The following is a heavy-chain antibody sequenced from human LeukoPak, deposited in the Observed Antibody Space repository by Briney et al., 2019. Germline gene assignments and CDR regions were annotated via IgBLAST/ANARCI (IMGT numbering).Heavy chain of an antibody. CDR2: IASDGGAK. CDR1: GFSFSNHG. CDR3: AREATWGQWYFDH. D-gene: IGHD6-19*01. J-gene: IGHJ4*02. Sequence: VTSLRLSCVASGFSFSNHGMHWVRQAPGKGLEWVSVIASDGGAKFYADSVKGRFTLSRDNPKNMFFLQMNLLTVEDTAIYYCAREATWGQWYFDHWGQGTPVTVSS. V-gene: IGHV3-30*03.